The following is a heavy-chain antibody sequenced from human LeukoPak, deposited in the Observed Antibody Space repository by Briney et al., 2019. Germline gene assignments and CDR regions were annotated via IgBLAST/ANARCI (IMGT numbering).Heavy chain of an antibody. CDR2: INHSGRH. Sequence: SETLSLTCAVYGGSFSGYYWSWIRQPPGKGLEWIGEINHSGRHNYNPSLKSRVTISVDTSKNQFSLKLSSVPPEDTAVYYCARRLTQYDCFDPWGQGILVTVSS. D-gene: IGHD2-2*01. V-gene: IGHV4-34*01. CDR3: ARRLTQYDCFDP. CDR1: GGSFSGYY. J-gene: IGHJ5*02.